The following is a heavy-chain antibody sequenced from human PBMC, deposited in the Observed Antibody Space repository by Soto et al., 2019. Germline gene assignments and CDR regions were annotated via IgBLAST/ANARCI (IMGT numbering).Heavy chain of an antibody. V-gene: IGHV3-48*02. CDR3: ARIYYDSSGYYEAFDY. CDR1: GFTFSSYS. CDR2: ISSSRSTI. D-gene: IGHD3-22*01. Sequence: EVQLVESGGGLVQPGGSLRLSCAASGFTFSSYSMNWVRQAPGKGLAWVSYISSSRSTIYYADSVKGRFTISRDNAKNSLYLQMNSLRDDDTAVYYWARIYYDSSGYYEAFDYWCQGTLVTVSS. J-gene: IGHJ4*02.